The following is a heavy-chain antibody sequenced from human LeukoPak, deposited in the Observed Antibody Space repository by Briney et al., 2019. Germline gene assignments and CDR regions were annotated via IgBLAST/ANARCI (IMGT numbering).Heavy chain of an antibody. CDR2: IIPIFGTA. Sequence: EASVKVSCKASGGTFSSYAISWVRQAPGQGLEWMGRIIPIFGTANYAQKFQGRVTISTDESTSTAYMELRSLRSEDTAVYYCARGEVDYYDSSGYLPLYWFDYWGQGTLVTVSS. D-gene: IGHD3-22*01. J-gene: IGHJ4*02. CDR1: GGTFSSYA. V-gene: IGHV1-69*05. CDR3: ARGEVDYYDSSGYLPLYWFDY.